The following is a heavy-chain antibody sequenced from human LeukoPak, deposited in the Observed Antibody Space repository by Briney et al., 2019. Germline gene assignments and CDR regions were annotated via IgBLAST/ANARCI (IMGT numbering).Heavy chain of an antibody. D-gene: IGHD4-17*01. CDR2: IKQDGSEK. CDR1: GFTFSSYW. Sequence: GGSLRLSCAASGFTFSSYWMSWVRQAPGKGLEWVANIKQDGSEKYYVDSVKGRFTISRDNSKNTLYLQMNSLRAEDTAVYYCAKSPADYGDDLFDCWGQGTLVTVSS. V-gene: IGHV3-7*05. CDR3: AKSPADYGDDLFDC. J-gene: IGHJ4*02.